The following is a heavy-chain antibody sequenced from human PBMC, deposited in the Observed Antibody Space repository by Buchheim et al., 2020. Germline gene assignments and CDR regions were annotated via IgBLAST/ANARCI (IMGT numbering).Heavy chain of an antibody. CDR2: VYHSGST. V-gene: IGHV4-30-2*01. J-gene: IGHJ3*02. CDR3: ARTVGVFEI. CDR1: GGSIRSGGYS. Sequence: QLQLQESGPGLVKPSQTLSLTCAVSGGSIRSGGYSWSWIRQPPGKGLEWIGNVYHSGSTNYNPTLKSRVTISVDRAKNKFYLELSSATAADTAVYYCARTVGVFEIWGQGT. D-gene: IGHD2-8*01.